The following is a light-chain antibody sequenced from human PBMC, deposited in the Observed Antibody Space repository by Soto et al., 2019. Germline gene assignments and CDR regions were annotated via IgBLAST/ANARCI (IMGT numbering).Light chain of an antibody. J-gene: IGLJ3*02. CDR2: EAF. Sequence: QSALTQPASVSGSPGQSITISCPGTSSDIGSDKLVSWYQQHPGRAPKIIIYEAFKRPSGVSNRFSGSRSGNTASLTISGLRGEDEADYYCCSYAGSTTWVFGGGTKLTVL. V-gene: IGLV2-23*01. CDR3: CSYAGSTTWV. CDR1: SSDIGSDKL.